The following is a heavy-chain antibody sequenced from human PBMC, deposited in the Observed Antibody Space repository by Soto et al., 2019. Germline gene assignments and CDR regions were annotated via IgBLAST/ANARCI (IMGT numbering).Heavy chain of an antibody. Sequence: QVHLQESGPGLVKPSGTLSLTCTISGVSISSRSWWSWLRQPPGQGPQWIGEVYHSGSTNYNPSLKSRVSISVDQSQSQLSLTLSSVTAADTAVYYCARNGADVSGADYHGFDVWGPGTAVTVSS. CDR3: ARNGADVSGADYHGFDV. CDR1: GVSISSRSW. J-gene: IGHJ6*02. CDR2: VYHSGST. V-gene: IGHV4-4*02. D-gene: IGHD3-10*01.